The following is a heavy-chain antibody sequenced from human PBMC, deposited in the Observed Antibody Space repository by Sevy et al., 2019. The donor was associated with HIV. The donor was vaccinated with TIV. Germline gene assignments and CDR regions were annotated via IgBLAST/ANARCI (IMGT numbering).Heavy chain of an antibody. CDR3: AGVAVSYCTNDCYHRFDY. CDR2: ISYDGTYK. Sequence: GGSLRLSCAVSGFSFSHYAFHWVRQAPGKGLEWVSLISYDGTYKYYADSLKGRFTISRENSKNTLYLQMNSLRGNDTAVYYCAGVAVSYCTNDCYHRFDYWGPGALVTVSS. D-gene: IGHD2-8*01. J-gene: IGHJ4*02. CDR1: GFSFSHYA. V-gene: IGHV3-30-3*01.